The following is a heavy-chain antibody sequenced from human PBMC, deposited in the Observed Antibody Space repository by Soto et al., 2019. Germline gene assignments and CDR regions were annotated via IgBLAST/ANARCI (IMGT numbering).Heavy chain of an antibody. CDR2: VSSSSSYI. CDR1: GFTFSSYS. D-gene: IGHD6-6*01. V-gene: IGHV3-21*01. Sequence: EVQLVESGGGLVKPGGSLRLSCAASGFTFSSYSMNWVRQAPGKGLEWVSSVSSSSSYIYYADSVKGRFTISRDNAKNSLYLQMNSLRAEDTAVYYCARDIAARPPEYFQHWGQGTLVTVSS. J-gene: IGHJ1*01. CDR3: ARDIAARPPEYFQH.